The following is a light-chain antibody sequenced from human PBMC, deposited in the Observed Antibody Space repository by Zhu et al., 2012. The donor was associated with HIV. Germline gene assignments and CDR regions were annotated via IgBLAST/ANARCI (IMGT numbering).Light chain of an antibody. CDR3: QQYGSSPYT. CDR1: QSISHSY. Sequence: EIVLTQSPVTLSLSPGERATLPCRASQSISHSYLAWYQQKAGQAPRVLIYDASKRAAGIPDRISGSGSVTDFTLTISRVEPEDFAVYFCQQYGSSPYTFGQGTKLEIK. J-gene: IGKJ2*01. CDR2: DAS. V-gene: IGKV3-20*01.